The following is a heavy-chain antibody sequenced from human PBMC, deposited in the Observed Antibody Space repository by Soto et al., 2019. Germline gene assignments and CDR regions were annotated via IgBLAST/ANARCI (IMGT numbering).Heavy chain of an antibody. V-gene: IGHV1-8*01. D-gene: IGHD3-10*01. Sequence: ASVKVSCKASGDTFTTYDINWVRQATGHGLEWMGWINPNSGNIGYAQRFQGRVTMTRDTAIRTAYMEVSSLRSDDTAVYYWARGRASGSYYLLDYWGQGTLVTVSS. CDR2: INPNSGNI. CDR1: GDTFTTYD. J-gene: IGHJ4*02. CDR3: ARGRASGSYYLLDY.